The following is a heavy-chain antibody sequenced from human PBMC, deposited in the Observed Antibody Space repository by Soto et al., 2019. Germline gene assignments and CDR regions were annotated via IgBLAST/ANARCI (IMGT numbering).Heavy chain of an antibody. J-gene: IGHJ4*02. V-gene: IGHV3-30*18. D-gene: IGHD3-9*01. CDR2: ISYDGSNK. CDR1: GLTFSIYG. Sequence: PAGSLRLSCAASGLTFSIYGMHWVCQAPGKGLEWVAVISYDGSNKYYADSVKGRFTISRDNSKNTLYLQMNSLRAEDTAVYYCAKVARPYYDILTGPVYYWGQGTLVTVSS. CDR3: AKVARPYYDILTGPVYY.